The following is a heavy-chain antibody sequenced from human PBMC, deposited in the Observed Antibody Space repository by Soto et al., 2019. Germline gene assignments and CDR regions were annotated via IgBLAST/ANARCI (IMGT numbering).Heavy chain of an antibody. J-gene: IGHJ6*02. CDR3: ARARKEYSFGYYYYYGMDV. CDR1: GGSISSPNFY. V-gene: IGHV4-31*03. CDR2: IYYSGST. D-gene: IGHD5-18*01. Sequence: SETLSLTCTVSGGSISSPNFYWSWIRQHPGKGLEWIGYIYYSGSTYYNPSLKSRVTISVDTSKNQFSLKLSSVTAADTAVYYCARARKEYSFGYYYYYGMDVWGQGTTVTVS.